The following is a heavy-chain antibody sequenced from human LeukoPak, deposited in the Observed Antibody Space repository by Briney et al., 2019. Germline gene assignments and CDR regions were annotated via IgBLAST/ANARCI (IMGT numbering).Heavy chain of an antibody. CDR3: ARNKVVAAAVPDAFDI. V-gene: IGHV4-39*01. CDR1: GGSIGSSSYY. J-gene: IGHJ3*02. D-gene: IGHD2-15*01. Sequence: PSETLSLTCTVSGGSIGSSSYYWGWIRQPPGKGLEWIGSIYYSGSTYYNPSLKSRVTISVDTSKNQFSLKLSSVTAADTAVYYCARNKVVAAAVPDAFDIWGQGTMVTVSS. CDR2: IYYSGST.